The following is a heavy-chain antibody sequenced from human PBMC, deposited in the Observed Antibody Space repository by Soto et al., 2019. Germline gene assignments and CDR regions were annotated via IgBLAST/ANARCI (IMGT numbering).Heavy chain of an antibody. J-gene: IGHJ6*02. CDR3: AAGIPYYYYGMDV. CDR2: IYYSGST. CDR1: GGSISSGGYY. V-gene: IGHV4-31*03. D-gene: IGHD1-20*01. Sequence: PSETLSLTSPVSGGSISSGGYYWSWIRQYPGKGLEWIGYIYYSGSTYYNPSLKSRVTISVDTSKNQFSLKLSSVTAADTAVYYCAAGIPYYYYGMDVWGQGTTVTVSS.